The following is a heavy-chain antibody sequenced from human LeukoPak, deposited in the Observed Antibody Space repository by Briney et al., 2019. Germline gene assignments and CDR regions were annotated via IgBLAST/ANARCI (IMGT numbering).Heavy chain of an antibody. D-gene: IGHD3-22*01. CDR1: GFTFSNAW. CDR3: TTDYYDSSGYYEDFYYMDV. CDR2: IKSKTDGGTT. Sequence: PGGSLRLSCAASGFTFSNAWMSWVRQAPGKGLEWVGRIKSKTDGGTTDYAAPVKGRFTISRDDSKNTLYLQMNSLKTEDTAVYYCTTDYYDSSGYYEDFYYMDVWGKGTTVTVSS. V-gene: IGHV3-15*01. J-gene: IGHJ6*03.